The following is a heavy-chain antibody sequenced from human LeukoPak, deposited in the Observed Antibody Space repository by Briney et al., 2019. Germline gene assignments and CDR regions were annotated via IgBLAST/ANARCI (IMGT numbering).Heavy chain of an antibody. J-gene: IGHJ5*02. CDR3: AKGFSVRGRFDP. Sequence: PGGSLRLSCVASGLTFSSNSMSWVRQPPGMGLEWVSGISVSGFTVYADSVKGRLTISRDNSKNTLYLQMNNLRAEDTALYYCAKGFSVRGRFDPWGQGTQVTVSS. D-gene: IGHD2-15*01. CDR2: ISVSGFT. CDR1: GLTFSSNS. V-gene: IGHV3-23*01.